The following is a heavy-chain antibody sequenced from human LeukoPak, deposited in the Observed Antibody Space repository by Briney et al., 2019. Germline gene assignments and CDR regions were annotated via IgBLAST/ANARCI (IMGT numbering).Heavy chain of an antibody. J-gene: IGHJ4*02. CDR2: ISSSGSTI. Sequence: GGPLTLFCAPSGFTFSRYEMMWVRESPGKGRVWVSYISSSGSTIYYADSVKGRFTISRDNAKNSLYLQMNSLRAEDTAVYYCARMAGDGYSYGPFPDYWGQGTLVTVSS. D-gene: IGHD5-18*01. V-gene: IGHV3-48*03. CDR1: GFTFSRYE. CDR3: ARMAGDGYSYGPFPDY.